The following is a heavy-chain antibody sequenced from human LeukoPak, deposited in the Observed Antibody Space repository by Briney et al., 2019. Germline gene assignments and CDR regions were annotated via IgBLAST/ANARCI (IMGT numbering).Heavy chain of an antibody. D-gene: IGHD3-9*01. CDR3: ARDLAAVQLYDILTGRRHWDEPNFDY. CDR2: ISAYNGNT. V-gene: IGHV1-18*01. J-gene: IGHJ4*02. Sequence: PQASVKVSCKASGYTFTSYGISWVRQAPGQGLEWMGWISAYNGNTNYAQKLQGRVTMTTDTSTSTAYMELRSLRSDDTAVYYCARDLAAVQLYDILTGRRHWDEPNFDYWGQGTLVTVSS. CDR1: GYTFTSYG.